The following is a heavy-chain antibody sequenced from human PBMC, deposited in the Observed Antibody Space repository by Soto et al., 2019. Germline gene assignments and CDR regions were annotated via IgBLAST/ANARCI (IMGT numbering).Heavy chain of an antibody. J-gene: IGHJ5*02. D-gene: IGHD3-10*01. CDR2: VNHSGEA. V-gene: IGHV4-34*01. CDR3: TREERFPRYWFDP. Sequence: KTSETLSLTCGVYGGSFGNYYWIWVRQPPGKGLEWIGEVNHSGEATYNPSLQSRITISLDTSNNQFSLKMTSVTAADTAMYFCTREERFPRYWFDPWGQGTQVTVSS. CDR1: GGSFGNYY.